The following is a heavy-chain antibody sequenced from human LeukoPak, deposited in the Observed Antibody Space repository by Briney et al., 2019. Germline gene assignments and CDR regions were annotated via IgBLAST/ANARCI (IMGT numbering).Heavy chain of an antibody. CDR2: ISYDGSNK. V-gene: IGHV3-30-3*01. CDR3: ARDFTTYSGSLDY. CDR1: GFTFSSYA. D-gene: IGHD1-26*01. Sequence: PGGSLRLSCAASGFTFSSYAMHGVRQAPGKGLEWVAVISYDGSNKYYADSVKGRFTISRDNSKNTLYLQMNSLRAEDTAVYYCARDFTTYSGSLDYWGQGTLVTVSS. J-gene: IGHJ4*02.